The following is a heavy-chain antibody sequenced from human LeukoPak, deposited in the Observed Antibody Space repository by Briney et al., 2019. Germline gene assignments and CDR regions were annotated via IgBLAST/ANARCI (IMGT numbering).Heavy chain of an antibody. CDR3: ARRLHYGNDYYYYGMDV. CDR2: INPSGGST. J-gene: IGHJ6*02. Sequence: GASVKVSCKASGYTFTSYYMHWVRQAPGQGLEWMGIINPSGGSTSYAQKFQGRVTMTRDTSTSTVYMELRSLRSDDTAVYYCARRLHYGNDYYYYGMDVWGQGTTVTVSS. D-gene: IGHD3-10*01. CDR1: GYTFTSYY. V-gene: IGHV1-46*01.